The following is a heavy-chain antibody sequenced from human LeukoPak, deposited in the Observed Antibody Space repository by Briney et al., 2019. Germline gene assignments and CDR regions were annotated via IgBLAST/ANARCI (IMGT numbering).Heavy chain of an antibody. Sequence: XAXSXXTFXXXEMNWVRQAPGKGLEWVSYIDSSGSNIRYADSVKGRFTISRDNAKNSLYLQMNRLRAEDTAVYYCXXXXXMASISYFDSWGQGTLVTVSS. J-gene: IGHJ4*02. CDR2: IDSSGSNI. CDR3: XXXXXMASISYFDS. D-gene: IGHD5-24*01. V-gene: IGHV3-48*03. CDR1: XXTFXXXE.